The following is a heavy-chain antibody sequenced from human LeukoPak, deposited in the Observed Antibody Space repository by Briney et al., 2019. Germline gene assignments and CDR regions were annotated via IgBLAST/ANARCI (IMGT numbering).Heavy chain of an antibody. V-gene: IGHV4-34*01. CDR3: ARGPSGYSSGWYGGYFDY. CDR1: GGSFSGYY. CDR2: INHSGST. D-gene: IGHD6-19*01. Sequence: PSETLSLTCAVYGGSFSGYYWSWIRQPPGKGLEWIGEINHSGSTNYNPSLKSRVTISVDTSKNQFSLKLSSVTAADTAVYYCARGPSGYSSGWYGGYFDYWGQGTLVTVSS. J-gene: IGHJ4*02.